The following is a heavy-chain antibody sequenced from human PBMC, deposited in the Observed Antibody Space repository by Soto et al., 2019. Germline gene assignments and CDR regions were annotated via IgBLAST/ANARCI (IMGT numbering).Heavy chain of an antibody. D-gene: IGHD2-2*01. V-gene: IGHV2-5*02. CDR3: AHRVCANCCYWEVGIYAY. CDR1: GFSLSTTGVG. Sequence: QITLKESGPTLVKPTQTLTLTCTFSGFSLSTTGVGVGWIRQPPGKALQCLALIYWDDDKGYSPSLKSRLTITMDTSGTQVVLTSTTMAPVATATYYWAHRVCANCCYWEVGIYAYWGQGALVTVSS. CDR2: IYWDDDK. J-gene: IGHJ4*02.